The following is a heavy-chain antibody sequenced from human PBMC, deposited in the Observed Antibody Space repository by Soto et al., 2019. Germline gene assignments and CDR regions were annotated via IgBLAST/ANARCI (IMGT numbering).Heavy chain of an antibody. CDR1: GASITSYY. CDR3: ARARGRRRSMDV. D-gene: IGHD1-1*01. Sequence: QVQLQESGPGLVKPSETLSLTCTVSGASITSYYWSWIRQPPGKGLEWIGYIYYSGSTNSNPSLKSRITRSVDTSKNQFSLHLSSVTAADTAVYYCARARGRRRSMDVWGQGTTVTVSS. CDR2: IYYSGST. J-gene: IGHJ6*02. V-gene: IGHV4-59*01.